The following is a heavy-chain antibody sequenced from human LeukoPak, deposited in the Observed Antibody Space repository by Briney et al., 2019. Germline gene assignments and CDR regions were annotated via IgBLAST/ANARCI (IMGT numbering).Heavy chain of an antibody. J-gene: IGHJ6*04. CDR1: GGSISSYY. Sequence: PSETLSLTCTVSGGSISSYYWSWIRQPAGKGLEWIGRIYTSGSTNYNPSLKSRVTMSVDTSKNQFSLKLSSVTAADTAVYYCARDTVTAAEGYYYYGMDVWGKGTTVTVSS. CDR3: ARDTVTAAEGYYYYGMDV. V-gene: IGHV4-4*07. CDR2: IYTSGST. D-gene: IGHD4-11*01.